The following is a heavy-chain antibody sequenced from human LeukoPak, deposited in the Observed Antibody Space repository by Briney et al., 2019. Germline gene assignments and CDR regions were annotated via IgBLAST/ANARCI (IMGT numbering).Heavy chain of an antibody. J-gene: IGHJ4*02. D-gene: IGHD2-15*01. CDR3: ARGYCSGGSCYSPDDY. CDR2: INPNSGGT. Sequence: ASVKVSCKASGYTFTGYYMHWVRQAPGQGLEWMGWINPNSGGTNYAQKFQGRVTMTRDTSISTAYMELSRLRSVDTAVYYCARGYCSGGSCYSPDDYWGQGTLVTVSS. CDR1: GYTFTGYY. V-gene: IGHV1-2*02.